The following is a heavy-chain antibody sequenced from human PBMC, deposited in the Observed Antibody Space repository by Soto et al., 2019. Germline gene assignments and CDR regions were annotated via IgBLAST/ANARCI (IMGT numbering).Heavy chain of an antibody. Sequence: QVQLQESGPGLVKPSQTLSLTCTVSGGSIRSGAYHWNWIRQHPGQGLEWIGYIHYSGSTYYNPSLKSRVTMSVDRSKNQFSLNLSSVTAADTAVYYCARDNHDYGDGYYFGDWGQGTLVTVSS. CDR3: ARDNHDYGDGYYFGD. D-gene: IGHD4-17*01. CDR2: IHYSGST. J-gene: IGHJ4*02. V-gene: IGHV4-31*03. CDR1: GGSIRSGAYH.